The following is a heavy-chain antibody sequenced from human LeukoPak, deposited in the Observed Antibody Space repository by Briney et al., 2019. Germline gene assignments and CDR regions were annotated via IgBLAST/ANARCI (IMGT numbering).Heavy chain of an antibody. J-gene: IGHJ4*02. CDR1: EFTFPNSA. V-gene: IGHV1-58*02. Sequence: ASVKVPCKSSEFTFPNSAIQWVRQARGQRLEWIGWIVVGSGNTDYALNLQDRVAITRDMSTSTAYMELSSLRSEDTAVYYCATDDQQSIMWGQGTLVTVSS. CDR3: ATDDQQSIM. CDR2: IVVGSGNT. D-gene: IGHD2-2*01.